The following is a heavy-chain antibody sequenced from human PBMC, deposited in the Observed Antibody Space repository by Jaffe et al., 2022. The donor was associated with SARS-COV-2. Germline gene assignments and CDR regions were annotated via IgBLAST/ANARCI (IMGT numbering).Heavy chain of an antibody. D-gene: IGHD2-15*01. CDR3: ARGEVVVAATGGMDV. CDR1: GFTFSSYS. CDR2: ISSSSSYI. Sequence: EVQLVESGGGLVKPGGSLRLSCAASGFTFSSYSMNWVRQAPGKGLEWVSSISSSSSYIYYADSVKGRFTISRDNAKNSLYLQMNSLRAEDTAVYYCARGEVVVAATGGMDVWGQGTTVTVSS. J-gene: IGHJ6*02. V-gene: IGHV3-21*01.